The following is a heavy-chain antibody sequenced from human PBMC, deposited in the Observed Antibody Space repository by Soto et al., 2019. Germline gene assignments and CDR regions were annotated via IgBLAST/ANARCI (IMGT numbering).Heavy chain of an antibody. CDR2: ICYDGSNK. V-gene: IGHV3-33*01. CDR1: GFTFSSYG. D-gene: IGHD3-22*01. CDR3: ASEKDYHDTSGYFDX. J-gene: IGHJ4*02. Sequence: GGSLRLSFAASGFTFSSYGMHWVRQAPGKGLEWVSFICYDGSNKYYAYSVKVRFTISIDNSKNTLYLQMNSLRAEDTAVYYCASEKDYHDTSGYFDXWGQGTLVTVSX.